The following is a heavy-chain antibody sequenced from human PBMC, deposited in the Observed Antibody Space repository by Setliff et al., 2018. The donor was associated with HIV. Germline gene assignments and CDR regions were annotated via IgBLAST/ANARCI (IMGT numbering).Heavy chain of an antibody. Sequence: SETLSLTCTVSGGSITGYYWSWIRQPPGKGLEWIGWIYYTGNTDYNPSLKSRVTMSMDTSRNQISLKLNSMTAADTAVYYCARSIYGSGTYPLDIWGPGILVTVSS. J-gene: IGHJ4*02. CDR1: GGSITGYY. V-gene: IGHV4-59*03. CDR3: ARSIYGSGTYPLDI. CDR2: IYYTGNT. D-gene: IGHD3-10*01.